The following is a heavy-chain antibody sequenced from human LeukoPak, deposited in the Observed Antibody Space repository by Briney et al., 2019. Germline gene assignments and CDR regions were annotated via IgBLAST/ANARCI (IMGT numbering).Heavy chain of an antibody. Sequence: SETLSLTCAVYGGSFSGYYWSWIRQPPGKGLEWIGEINHSGSTNYNPSLKSRVTISVDTSKNQFSLKLTSVTAADTAVYYCARASNYGDYAHYFDYWGQGTLVTVSS. D-gene: IGHD4-17*01. CDR1: GGSFSGYY. CDR2: INHSGST. CDR3: ARASNYGDYAHYFDY. V-gene: IGHV4-34*01. J-gene: IGHJ4*02.